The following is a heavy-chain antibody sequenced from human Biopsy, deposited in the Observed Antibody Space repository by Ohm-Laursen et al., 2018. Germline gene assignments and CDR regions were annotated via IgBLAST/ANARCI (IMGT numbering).Heavy chain of an antibody. D-gene: IGHD3-22*01. J-gene: IGHJ4*02. CDR3: ARDTPETYDYDNDDNSPFPRRYIDY. CDR1: GFHFSDYY. CDR2: IASSGGTT. V-gene: IGHV3-11*01. Sequence: SLRLSCTASGFHFSDYYMSWIRQAPGKGLEWILYIASSGGTTYYVDSVKGRFTISRDNAEKSLYLQMNSLRAEDTAVYYCARDTPETYDYDNDDNSPFPRRYIDYWGQGTLVTASS.